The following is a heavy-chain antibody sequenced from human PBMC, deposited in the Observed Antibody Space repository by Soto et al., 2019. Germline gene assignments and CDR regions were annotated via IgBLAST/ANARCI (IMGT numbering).Heavy chain of an antibody. Sequence: ASVKVSCKSSGYIFTDCYIHWVRQAPGQGLEWMGWIDPNSGGTKYAQRFQGRVTMTRDTSISTAYMELSSLRSDDTAVYYCARGSGYSYGYGDFWGQGTLVTVSS. CDR3: ARGSGYSYGYGDF. D-gene: IGHD5-18*01. CDR2: IDPNSGGT. V-gene: IGHV1-2*02. J-gene: IGHJ4*02. CDR1: GYIFTDCY.